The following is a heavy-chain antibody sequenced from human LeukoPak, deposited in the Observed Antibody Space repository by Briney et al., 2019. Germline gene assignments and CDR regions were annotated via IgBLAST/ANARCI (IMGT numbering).Heavy chain of an antibody. CDR3: ARVAIPYYYYMDV. CDR2: INTNTGNP. V-gene: IGHV7-4-1*02. Sequence: ASVKVSCKASGYTFTSYAMNWVRQAPGQGLEWMGWINTNTGNPTYAQGFTGRLVFSLDTSVSTAYLQISSLKAEDTAVYYCARVAIPYYYYMDVWGKGTTVTVSS. D-gene: IGHD2-21*01. CDR1: GYTFTSYA. J-gene: IGHJ6*03.